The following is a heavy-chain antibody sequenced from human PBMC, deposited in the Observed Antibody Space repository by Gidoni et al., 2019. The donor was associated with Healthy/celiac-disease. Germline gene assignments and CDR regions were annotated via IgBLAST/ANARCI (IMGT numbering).Heavy chain of an antibody. J-gene: IGHJ4*02. Sequence: QVQLQESGPGLVKPSETLSLTCAVSGYSISSGYYWGWIRQPPGKGLEWIGSIYHSGSTYYNPSLKSRVTISVDTSKNQFSLKLSSVTAADTAVYYCARGTMIVVVGKWGQGTLVTVSS. V-gene: IGHV4-38-2*01. CDR3: ARGTMIVVVGK. CDR1: GYSISSGYY. CDR2: IYHSGST. D-gene: IGHD3-22*01.